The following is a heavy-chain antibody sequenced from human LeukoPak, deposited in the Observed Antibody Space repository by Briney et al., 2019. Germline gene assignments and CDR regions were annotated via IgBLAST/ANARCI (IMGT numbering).Heavy chain of an antibody. J-gene: IGHJ4*02. Sequence: ASVKVSCKASGGTFSSYAISWVRQAPGQGLEWMGGIIPIFGTANYAQKFQGRVTITADESASTAYMELSSLRSEDTAVYYCAREGGYSSSSLYFDSWGQGSLVTVSS. CDR2: IIPIFGTA. CDR1: GGTFSSYA. D-gene: IGHD6-6*01. CDR3: AREGGYSSSSLYFDS. V-gene: IGHV1-69*01.